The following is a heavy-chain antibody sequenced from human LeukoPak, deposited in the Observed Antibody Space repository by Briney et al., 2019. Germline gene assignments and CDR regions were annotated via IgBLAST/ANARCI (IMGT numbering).Heavy chain of an antibody. D-gene: IGHD3-10*01. J-gene: IGHJ4*02. CDR3: ARDCGSGSFYFDY. Sequence: ASVKVSCKASAYTFTGYYVHWVRQAPGQGLEWMGWINPNSGDTNYAQKFQGRVTMTRDTSISTAFMELRTLRSDDTAVYYCARDCGSGSFYFDYWGQGTLVTVSS. V-gene: IGHV1-2*02. CDR1: AYTFTGYY. CDR2: INPNSGDT.